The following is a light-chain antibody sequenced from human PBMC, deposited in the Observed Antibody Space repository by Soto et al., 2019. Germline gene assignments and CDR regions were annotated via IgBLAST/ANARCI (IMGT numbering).Light chain of an antibody. CDR3: QKYKNAPLT. Sequence: DIQMTQSPSSLSASVGDRVIITCRASHGINNYLAWYQQKPGKVPKVLIYAASTLQSGVPSRFSGSGSGTYFTLTISSLQPEDVATYFCQKYKNAPLTFGGGTKVEIK. V-gene: IGKV1-27*01. J-gene: IGKJ4*01. CDR1: HGINNY. CDR2: AAS.